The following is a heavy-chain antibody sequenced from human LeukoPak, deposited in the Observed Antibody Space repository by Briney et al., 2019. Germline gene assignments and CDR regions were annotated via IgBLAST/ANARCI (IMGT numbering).Heavy chain of an antibody. CDR3: ARYCSSTSCFRYGMDV. CDR1: GGSISSGGYS. CDR2: IYHSGST. D-gene: IGHD2-2*01. V-gene: IGHV4-30-2*01. J-gene: IGHJ6*02. Sequence: SETLSLTCAVSGGSISSGGYSWSWIRQPPGKGLEWIGYIYHSGSTYYNPSLKSRVTISVDRSKNQFSLKLSSVTAADTAVYYCARYCSSTSCFRYGMDVWGQGTTVTVSS.